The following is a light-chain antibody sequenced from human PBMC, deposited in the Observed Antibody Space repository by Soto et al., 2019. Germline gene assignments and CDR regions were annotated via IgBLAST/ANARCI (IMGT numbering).Light chain of an antibody. CDR3: QVWDSSSDHYV. J-gene: IGLJ1*01. CDR2: YDS. CDR1: NIGSKS. V-gene: IGLV3-21*04. Sequence: SSELTQPPSVSVAPGKTARITCWGNNIGSKSVHWYQQKPGQAPVLVIYYDSDRPSGIPERFSGSNSGNTAALTISRVEAGDEADYYCQVWDSSSDHYVFGTGTKVTVL.